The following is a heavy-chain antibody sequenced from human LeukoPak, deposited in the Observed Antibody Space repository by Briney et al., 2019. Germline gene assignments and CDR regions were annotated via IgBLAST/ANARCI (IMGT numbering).Heavy chain of an antibody. CDR3: AREVRFGELRLFDY. V-gene: IGHV4-39*07. CDR2: IYYSGST. CDR1: GGSISSSSYY. D-gene: IGHD3-10*01. Sequence: PSETLSLTCTVSGGSISSSSYYWGWIRQPPGKGLEWIGSIYYSGSTYYNPSLKSRVTISVDTSKNQFSLKLSSVTAADTAVYYCAREVRFGELRLFDYWGQGTLVTVSS. J-gene: IGHJ4*02.